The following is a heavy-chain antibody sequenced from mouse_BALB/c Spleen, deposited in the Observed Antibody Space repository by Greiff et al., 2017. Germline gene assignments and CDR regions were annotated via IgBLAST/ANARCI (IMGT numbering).Heavy chain of an antibody. D-gene: IGHD2-14*01. J-gene: IGHJ3*01. CDR1: GFSLTGYG. V-gene: IGHV2-6-7*01. CDR3: AGDYRDDGAWFAY. CDR2: IWGDGST. Sequence: QVQLQQSGPGLVAPSQSLSITCTVPGFSLTGYGVNWVRQPPGKGLEWLGMIWGDGSTDNNTALKSRLSISKDNSKCRVFLKMNSLQTADTARYYCAGDYRDDGAWFAYWGQGTLVTVSA.